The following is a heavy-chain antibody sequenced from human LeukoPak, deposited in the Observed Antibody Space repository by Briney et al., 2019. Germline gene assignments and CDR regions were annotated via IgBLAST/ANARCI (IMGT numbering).Heavy chain of an antibody. CDR3: AKVHYDSSGYYYDYFDY. J-gene: IGHJ4*02. CDR2: ISYDGSNK. CDR1: GFTFSSYG. Sequence: GGSLRLSCAASGFTFSSYGMHWVRQAPGKGLEWVAVISYDGSNKYYADSVKGRFTISRDNSKNTLYLQMNSLRADDTAVYYCAKVHYDSSGYYYDYFDYWGQGTLVTVSS. V-gene: IGHV3-30*18. D-gene: IGHD3-22*01.